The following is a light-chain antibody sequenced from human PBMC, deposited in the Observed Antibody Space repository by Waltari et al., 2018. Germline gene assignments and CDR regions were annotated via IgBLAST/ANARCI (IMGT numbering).Light chain of an antibody. CDR3: CSYTRGSVI. CDR2: EVN. J-gene: IGLJ2*01. CDR1: SSDVGSYNL. Sequence: QSALTQPASVSGSPGQSIAISCTGTSSDVGSYNLVSWYQQFPGKAPKLTLYEVNKRPSGVSNRFSGSKCGNTASLTISGRQAEDEGDYYCCSYTRGSVICGGGTKLTVL. V-gene: IGLV2-23*02.